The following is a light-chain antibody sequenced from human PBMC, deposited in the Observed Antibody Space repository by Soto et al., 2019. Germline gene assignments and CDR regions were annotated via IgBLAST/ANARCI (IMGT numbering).Light chain of an antibody. CDR2: DAS. Sequence: DIQMTQSPSTLPASVGDRVTITCRASQSISNWLAWYQQKPGKAPKLLIYDASSLESGVPSRFSGTGSGTEFTLTISSLQPDDFAIYYCQHYDSYSGTFGQGTKVDIK. V-gene: IGKV1-5*01. J-gene: IGKJ1*01. CDR3: QHYDSYSGT. CDR1: QSISNW.